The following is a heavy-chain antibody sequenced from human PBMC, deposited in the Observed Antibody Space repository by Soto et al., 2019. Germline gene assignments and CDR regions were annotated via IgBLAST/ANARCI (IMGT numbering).Heavy chain of an antibody. CDR2: VSAYTGET. D-gene: IGHD1-7*01. CDR3: ARGGNWNYVGAFDI. V-gene: IGHV1-18*04. J-gene: IGHJ3*02. Sequence: QVQLVQSRPEVKKPGASVKLSCKASGYIFTSYTVTWVRQAPGQGLEWMGWVSAYTGETQYAQRFHGTVTMTTNTSMSTAYMEMRSLKSDDTAVYYCARGGNWNYVGAFDIWGQGTMVTVSS. CDR1: GYIFTSYT.